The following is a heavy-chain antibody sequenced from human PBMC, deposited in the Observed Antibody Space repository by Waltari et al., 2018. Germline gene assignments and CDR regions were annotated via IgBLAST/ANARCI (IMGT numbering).Heavy chain of an antibody. D-gene: IGHD3-3*01. J-gene: IGHJ6*03. CDR2: IIPIFGTA. CDR3: AREGGYYDFWSGYSYYMDV. CDR1: GGTFSSYA. V-gene: IGHV1-69*14. Sequence: QVQLVQSGAEVKKPGSSVKVSCKASGGTFSSYAISWVRQAPGQGLEWMGGIIPIFGTANYAQKFQGRVTITADKSTSTAYMELSSLRSEDTAVYYCAREGGYYDFWSGYSYYMDVWGKGTTVTVSS.